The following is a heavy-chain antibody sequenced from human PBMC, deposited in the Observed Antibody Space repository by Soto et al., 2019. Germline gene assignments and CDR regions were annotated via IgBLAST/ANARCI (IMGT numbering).Heavy chain of an antibody. CDR3: VKERWVDY. J-gene: IGHJ4*02. CDR1: GFTFSSYA. V-gene: IGHV3-64D*06. Sequence: PGGSLRLSCSVSGFTFSSYAMHWVRLAQGKGLEYVSSISSNGGSTYYPDSVKGRFTISRDNSKNTLYLQMSSLRVEDTAVYYSVKERWVDYWGQGTLVTVSS. D-gene: IGHD6-13*01. CDR2: ISSNGGST.